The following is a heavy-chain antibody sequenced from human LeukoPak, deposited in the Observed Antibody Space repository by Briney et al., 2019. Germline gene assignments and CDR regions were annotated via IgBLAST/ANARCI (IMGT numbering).Heavy chain of an antibody. Sequence: SETLSLTCTVSGGSISSNSYYWGWIRQPPGKGLEWIGSIYYSGSTYYNPSLKSRVTISVDTSKNQFSLKLSSVTAADTAVYYCARGHYYDSKGEFDYWGQGTLVTVSS. CDR2: IYYSGST. D-gene: IGHD3-22*01. J-gene: IGHJ4*02. CDR3: ARGHYYDSKGEFDY. V-gene: IGHV4-39*01. CDR1: GGSISSNSYY.